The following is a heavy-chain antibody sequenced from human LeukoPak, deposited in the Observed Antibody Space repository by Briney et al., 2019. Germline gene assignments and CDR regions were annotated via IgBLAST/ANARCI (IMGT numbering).Heavy chain of an antibody. CDR3: ARPGVVAGTEWDFQH. D-gene: IGHD2-2*01. CDR1: GGTFSSYP. CDR2: IIPIFGTA. V-gene: IGHV1-69*13. Sequence: GASVKVSCKASGGTFSSYPISWVRQAPGQGLEWMGGIIPIFGTANYAQKFQGRVTITADESTSIAYMELSSLRSEDTAVYYCARPGVVAGTEWDFQHWGQGTLVTVSS. J-gene: IGHJ1*01.